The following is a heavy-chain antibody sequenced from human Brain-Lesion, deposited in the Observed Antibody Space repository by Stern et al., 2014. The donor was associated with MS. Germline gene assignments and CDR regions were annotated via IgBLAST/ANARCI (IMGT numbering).Heavy chain of an antibody. J-gene: IGHJ4*02. V-gene: IGHV1-8*01. Sequence: VQLVQSGAGVKKPGASVKLSCTASGYTFSSYGIPWVRQASGNGLEWMGWMNPYSGNTGYAQKFKARVSMTSDPSISTVYMELTSLTSDDTAVYFCARAVRNQLLSEYWGQGTLVTVSS. CDR2: MNPYSGNT. CDR3: ARAVRNQLLSEY. D-gene: IGHD2-2*01. CDR1: GYTFSSYG.